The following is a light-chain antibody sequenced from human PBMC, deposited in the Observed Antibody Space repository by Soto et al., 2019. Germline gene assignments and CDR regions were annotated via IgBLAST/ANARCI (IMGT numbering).Light chain of an antibody. CDR1: QSVLYSSNNKNY. V-gene: IGKV4-1*01. J-gene: IGKJ2*01. Sequence: DIVMTQSPDSLAVSLGERATINCKSSQSVLYSSNNKNYLAWYQQKPGQPPKLLIYWASTRESGVPDRFSGSGSGPDFTLTISSRQAEDVEVYSCKQYYSTSTTFGQGTKREIK. CDR2: WAS. CDR3: KQYYSTSTT.